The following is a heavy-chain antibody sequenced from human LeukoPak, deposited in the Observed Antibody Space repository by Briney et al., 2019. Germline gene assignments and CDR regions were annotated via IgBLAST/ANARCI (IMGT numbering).Heavy chain of an antibody. CDR2: INPNSGYT. D-gene: IGHD3-22*01. V-gene: IGHV1-2*02. CDR3: AREEANTRIHFDY. Sequence: GASVKVSCKASGYTFTGYYIHWVRQAPGQGLEWMGYINPNSGYTNYAQKSQDRVTVTRDTSISTAYMELSRLRSDDTAVYYCAREEANTRIHFDYWGQGTLVTVSS. J-gene: IGHJ4*02. CDR1: GYTFTGYY.